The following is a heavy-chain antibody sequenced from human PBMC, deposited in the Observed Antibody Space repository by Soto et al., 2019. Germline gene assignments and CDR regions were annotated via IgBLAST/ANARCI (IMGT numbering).Heavy chain of an antibody. CDR3: AEFSWRDILTGGYDPGVYYYGMDV. Sequence: ASVKVSCKASGGTFSSYAISWVRQAPGQGLEWMGGIIPIFGTANYAQKFQGRVTITADKSTSTAYMELSSLRSEDTAVYYCAEFSWRDILTGGYDPGVYYYGMDVLGQRTTVAVSS. J-gene: IGHJ6*02. D-gene: IGHD3-9*01. CDR2: IIPIFGTA. V-gene: IGHV1-69*06. CDR1: GGTFSSYA.